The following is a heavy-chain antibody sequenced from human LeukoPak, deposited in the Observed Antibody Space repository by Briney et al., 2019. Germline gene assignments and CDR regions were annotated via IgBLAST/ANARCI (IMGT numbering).Heavy chain of an antibody. CDR3: AQLGGETTPY. Sequence: PGGSLRLSCAASGVTFSSYAMSWVRQAPGKGLEWVSAISGSGGSTYYADSVKGRFTIFRDNSKNTVYVQMNSLRAEDTAVYYRAQLGGETTPYWGQGTLVTVSS. CDR1: GVTFSSYA. V-gene: IGHV3-23*01. J-gene: IGHJ4*02. CDR2: ISGSGGST. D-gene: IGHD1-7*01.